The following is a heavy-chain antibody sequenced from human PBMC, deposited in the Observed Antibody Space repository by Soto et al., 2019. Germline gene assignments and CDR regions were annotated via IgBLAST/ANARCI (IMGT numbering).Heavy chain of an antibody. J-gene: IGHJ5*02. D-gene: IGHD2-2*01. Sequence: PSETLSLTCSVSGASISSNFWIWVRQPPGKGLEWIGYIYFGGTTQSNPSLKGRATISLDTSKNQFTLNLASVTAADTAVYYCARVRGNQLLGWFDPWGQGTLVTVSS. CDR3: ARVRGNQLLGWFDP. CDR1: GASISSNF. CDR2: IYFGGTT. V-gene: IGHV4-59*12.